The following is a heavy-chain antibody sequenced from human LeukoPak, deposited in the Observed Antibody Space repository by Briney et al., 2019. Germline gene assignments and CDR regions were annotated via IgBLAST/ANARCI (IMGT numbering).Heavy chain of an antibody. CDR2: IGSTTSTI. V-gene: IGHV3-48*02. CDR3: ARSGSYYRTFDH. CDR1: GFTFSNYN. J-gene: IGHJ4*02. D-gene: IGHD1-26*01. Sequence: PGGSLRLSCATSGFTFSNYNMNWVRQAPGKGLEWVAYIGSTTSTIYYAGSVKGRFTISRDNAKNSLYLQMNSLRDKDTAVYFCARSGSYYRTFDHWGQGSLVTVSS.